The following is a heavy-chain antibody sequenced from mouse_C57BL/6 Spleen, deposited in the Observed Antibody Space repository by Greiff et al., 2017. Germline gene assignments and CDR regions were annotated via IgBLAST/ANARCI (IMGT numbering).Heavy chain of an antibody. CDR3: ARLGYYGSSWYFDV. V-gene: IGHV1-52*01. J-gene: IGHJ1*03. CDR2: IDPSDSET. D-gene: IGHD1-1*01. Sequence: QVQLQQPGAELVRPGSSVKLSCKASGYTFTSYWMHWVKQRPIQGLEWIGNIDPSDSETHYNQKFKDKATLTVDKSSSTAYMQLSSLTSEDSAVYYCARLGYYGSSWYFDVWGKGTTVTVSS. CDR1: GYTFTSYW.